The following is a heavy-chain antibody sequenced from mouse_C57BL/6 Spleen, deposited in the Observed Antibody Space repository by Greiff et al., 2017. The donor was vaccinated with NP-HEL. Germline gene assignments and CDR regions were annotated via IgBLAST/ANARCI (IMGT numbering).Heavy chain of an antibody. Sequence: VQLQQPGAELVRPGSSVKLSCKASGYTFTSYWMDWVKQRPGQGLEWIGNIYPSDSETHYNQKFKDKATLTVDKSSSTAYMQLSSLTSEDSAVNNGARGCDNDWVGAMDYWGQGTSVTVSS. D-gene: IGHD2-4*01. V-gene: IGHV1-61*01. CDR3: ARGCDNDWVGAMDY. CDR1: GYTFTSYW. J-gene: IGHJ4*01. CDR2: IYPSDSET.